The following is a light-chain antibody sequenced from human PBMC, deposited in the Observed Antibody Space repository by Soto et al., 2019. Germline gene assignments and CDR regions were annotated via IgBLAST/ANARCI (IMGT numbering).Light chain of an antibody. Sequence: DIQMTQSPSSLSACVGDRVTVTCRASQSISSYLNWYQQKPGKAPKLLIYAASSLQSGVPSRFSGSGSGTDFTLTISSLQPEDFATYYCQQSYSTLMYTFGQGTRLEI. CDR1: QSISSY. CDR2: AAS. V-gene: IGKV1-39*01. CDR3: QQSYSTLMYT. J-gene: IGKJ5*01.